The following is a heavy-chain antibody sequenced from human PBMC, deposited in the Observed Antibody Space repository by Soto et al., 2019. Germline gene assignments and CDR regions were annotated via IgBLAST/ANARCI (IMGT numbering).Heavy chain of an antibody. CDR1: GASITFGGYS. V-gene: IGHV4-30-2*01. Sequence: PSETLSLTCTVSGASITFGGYSWSWIRQTPGKGLEWIGYINHLETTFYNPSFESRLTLSIDRAKNQFSLKLHSMSAADRAVYFCARGGGSDSFDYWGQGMPVTVSS. CDR3: ARGGGSDSFDY. J-gene: IGHJ4*02. CDR2: INHLETT. D-gene: IGHD1-26*01.